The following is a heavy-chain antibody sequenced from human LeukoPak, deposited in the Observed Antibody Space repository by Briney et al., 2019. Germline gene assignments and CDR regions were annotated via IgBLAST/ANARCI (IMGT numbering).Heavy chain of an antibody. V-gene: IGHV3-74*01. J-gene: IGHJ2*01. D-gene: IGHD4-17*01. Sequence: GGSLRLSCAASGFTLRSYWMHWVRQAPGKGRVWVARIHPDGSSRGHADSVKGRFTMSRNNAKNTLFLQMTSQRAEDTALYYCSRATVTRHYFYFDLWGRGTLAIVSS. CDR3: SRATVTRHYFYFDL. CDR2: IHPDGSSR. CDR1: GFTLRSYW.